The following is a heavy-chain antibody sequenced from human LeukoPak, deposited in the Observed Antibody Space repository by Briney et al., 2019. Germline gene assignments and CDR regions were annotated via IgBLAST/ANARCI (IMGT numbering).Heavy chain of an antibody. V-gene: IGHV3-23*01. J-gene: IGHJ4*02. CDR3: AKVLHGSFDY. CDR1: GFTFSIYG. D-gene: IGHD6-25*01. Sequence: PGGSLRLSCAASGFTFSIYGMSWVRQAPGKGLQWLSAISANGSNTYYADSVKGRLTIYRENTKNKVYKQMHRLRADETALSYCAKVLHGSFDYWGQGILVTVSS. CDR2: ISANGSNT.